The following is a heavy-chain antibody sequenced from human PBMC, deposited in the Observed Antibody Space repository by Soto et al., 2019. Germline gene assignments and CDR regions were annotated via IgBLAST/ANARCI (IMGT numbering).Heavy chain of an antibody. D-gene: IGHD6-13*01. J-gene: IGHJ4*02. CDR3: ARDSGIAGADDY. Sequence: EVQLVESGGGLVQPGGSLRLSCAAAGFTFRTYSMTWVRQAPGKGLEWISDISGSSGIIYYADSVKGRFTISRDNAKNSLYQQKNMLSDEDTAVYCCARDSGIAGADDYWGQGTLVTVSS. CDR1: GFTFRTYS. V-gene: IGHV3-48*02. CDR2: ISGSSGII.